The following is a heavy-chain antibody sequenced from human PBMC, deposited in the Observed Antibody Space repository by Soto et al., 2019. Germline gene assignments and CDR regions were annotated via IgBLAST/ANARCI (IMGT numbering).Heavy chain of an antibody. CDR2: ISGSGGST. Sequence: GGSLKLSCAASGFTFSSYAMSWVRQAPGKGLEWVSAISGSGGSTYYADSVKGRFTISRDNSKNTLYLQMNSLRAEDTAVYYCAKGGSCYSCYYGMDVWGQGTTVTVSS. V-gene: IGHV3-23*01. CDR1: GFTFSSYA. D-gene: IGHD2-15*01. J-gene: IGHJ6*02. CDR3: AKGGSCYSCYYGMDV.